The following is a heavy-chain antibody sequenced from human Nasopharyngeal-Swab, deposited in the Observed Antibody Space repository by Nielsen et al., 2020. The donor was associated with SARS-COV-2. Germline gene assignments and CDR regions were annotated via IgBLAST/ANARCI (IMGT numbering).Heavy chain of an antibody. CDR1: GFTFSSYS. Sequence: GGSLRLSCAASGFTFSSYSMNWVRQAPGKGLEWVSSISSSSSYIYYGDSVKGRFTISRDNAKNSLYLQMNSLRAEDTAVYYCARETMGDYVWGSYRYSLDYWGQGTLVTVSS. V-gene: IGHV3-21*01. CDR3: ARETMGDYVWGSYRYSLDY. J-gene: IGHJ4*02. D-gene: IGHD3-16*02. CDR2: ISSSSSYI.